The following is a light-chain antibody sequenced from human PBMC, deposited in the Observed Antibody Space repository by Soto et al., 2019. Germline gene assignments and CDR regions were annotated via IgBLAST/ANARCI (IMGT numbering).Light chain of an antibody. CDR2: GAS. V-gene: IGKV3-15*01. Sequence: EIVMTQSPVTLSVSPGERATLSCRASQSVSSNLAWYQQKLGQAPRLLIYGASTRATDIPDRFSGSGSGTEFTLTISSLQSEDFXVXYXXXYIHWPPGMFGPGTTVDIK. CDR3: XXYIHWPPGM. J-gene: IGKJ1*01. CDR1: QSVSSN.